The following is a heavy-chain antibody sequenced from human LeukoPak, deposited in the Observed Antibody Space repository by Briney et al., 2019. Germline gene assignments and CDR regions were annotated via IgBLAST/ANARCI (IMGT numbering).Heavy chain of an antibody. Sequence: ASVKVSCKTSGYTFTDYYIHWVRQAPGQGLEWMGWINTKTGRTSFARTFQGRVTTTRDPSITTVYMDMAWLTSDDTAIYFCARADFIDAGPYLIAPWGQETLVTVSS. V-gene: IGHV1-2*02. CDR1: GYTFTDYY. D-gene: IGHD3-3*01. CDR2: INTKTGRT. J-gene: IGHJ5*02. CDR3: ARADFIDAGPYLIAP.